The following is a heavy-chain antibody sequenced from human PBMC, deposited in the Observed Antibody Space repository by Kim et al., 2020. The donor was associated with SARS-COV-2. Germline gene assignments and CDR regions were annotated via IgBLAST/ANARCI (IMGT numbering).Heavy chain of an antibody. Sequence: GGSLRLSCAASGFTFSSYAMHWVRQAPGKGLEWVAVISYDGSNKYYADSVKGRFTISRDNSKNTLYLQMNSLRAEDTAVYYCARGTLKRLAARPGCDYWGQGTLVTVSS. CDR1: GFTFSSYA. J-gene: IGHJ4*02. CDR3: ARGTLKRLAARPGCDY. D-gene: IGHD6-6*01. CDR2: ISYDGSNK. V-gene: IGHV3-30*04.